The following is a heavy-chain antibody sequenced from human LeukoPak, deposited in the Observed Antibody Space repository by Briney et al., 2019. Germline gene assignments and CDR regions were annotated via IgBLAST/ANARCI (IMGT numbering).Heavy chain of an antibody. Sequence: SETLSLTCTVSGYSIYGGYYWGWIRQPPGKGLEWIGNIYHSGNTYYNPSLKSRVTISVDTSKNQFSLKLSSVTAADTAVYYCARGNPGYYGMDVWGQGTTVTVSS. D-gene: IGHD1-14*01. CDR1: GYSIYGGYY. J-gene: IGHJ6*02. CDR2: IYHSGNT. CDR3: ARGNPGYYGMDV. V-gene: IGHV4-38-2*02.